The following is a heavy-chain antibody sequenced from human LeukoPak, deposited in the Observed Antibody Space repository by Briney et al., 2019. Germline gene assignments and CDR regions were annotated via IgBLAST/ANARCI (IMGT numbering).Heavy chain of an antibody. J-gene: IGHJ3*02. Sequence: QPGGSLRLSCAASGFTFSSYEMNWVRQAPGKGLEWVSYISSSGSTIYYADSVKGRFTISRGNAKNSLYLQMNSLRAEDTAVYYCARTHGSGWYEGDAFDIWGQGTMVTVSS. CDR1: GFTFSSYE. CDR2: ISSSGSTI. CDR3: ARTHGSGWYEGDAFDI. V-gene: IGHV3-48*03. D-gene: IGHD6-19*01.